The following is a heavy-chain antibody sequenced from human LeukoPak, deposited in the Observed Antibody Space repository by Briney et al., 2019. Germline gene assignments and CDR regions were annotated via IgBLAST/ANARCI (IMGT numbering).Heavy chain of an antibody. J-gene: IGHJ4*02. CDR1: GFTFSSYA. V-gene: IGHV3-23*01. CDR2: ISGSGGST. CDR3: AKHYDFWSGYYS. Sequence: GGTLRLSCAASGFTFSSYAMSWVRQAPGKGLEWVSAISGSGGSTYYADSVKGRFTISRDNSKNTLYLQMNSLRAEDTAVYYCAKHYDFWSGYYSWGQGTLVTVSS. D-gene: IGHD3-3*01.